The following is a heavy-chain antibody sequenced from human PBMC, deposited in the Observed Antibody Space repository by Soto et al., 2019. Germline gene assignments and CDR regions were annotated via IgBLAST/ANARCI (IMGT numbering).Heavy chain of an antibody. CDR2: LSTYNGDT. CDR1: GYTFTSSG. D-gene: IGHD6-19*01. J-gene: IGHJ4*02. Sequence: QVQLVQSGAEVKKPGASVKVSCKASGYTFTSSGISWVRQAPGQGPEWMGWLSTYNGDTNYAQKFQGTVTITTDTSTRTAHMDLRSLRSDDRAVYYCARTVAGYFASWGQGTLVTVSS. CDR3: ARTVAGYFAS. V-gene: IGHV1-18*01.